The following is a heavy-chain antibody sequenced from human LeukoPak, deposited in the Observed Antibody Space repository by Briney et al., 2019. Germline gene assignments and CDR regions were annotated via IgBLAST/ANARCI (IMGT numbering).Heavy chain of an antibody. CDR3: ARHRGDLGVRYFDY. D-gene: IGHD2-21*01. CDR2: IYYSGST. CDR1: GGSNSSYY. J-gene: IGHJ4*02. V-gene: IGHV4-59*08. Sequence: SETLSLTCTVSGGSNSSYYWSWIRQPPGKGLEWIGYIYYSGSTNYNPSIKSRVTISIDTSKKQVSLKLSSVIAADTAVYYCARHRGDLGVRYFDYWGQGTLVTVSS.